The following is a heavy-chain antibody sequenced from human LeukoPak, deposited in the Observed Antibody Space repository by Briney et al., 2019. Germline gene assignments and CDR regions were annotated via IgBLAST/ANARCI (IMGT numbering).Heavy chain of an antibody. CDR3: ARVLRLWSGFVDY. V-gene: IGHV1-2*02. D-gene: IGHD3-3*01. CDR1: GYTFTGYY. CDR2: INPNSGGT. Sequence: ASVKVSCKASGYTFTGYYMHWVRQAPGQGLEWMGWINPNSGGTYYAQKFQGRVTMTRDTSISTAYMELSRLRSDDTAVYYCARVLRLWSGFVDYWGQGTLVTVSS. J-gene: IGHJ4*02.